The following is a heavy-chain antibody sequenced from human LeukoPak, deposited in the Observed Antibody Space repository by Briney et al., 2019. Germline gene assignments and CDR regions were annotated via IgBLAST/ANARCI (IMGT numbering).Heavy chain of an antibody. V-gene: IGHV3-11*04. CDR1: GFTFSDYC. CDR3: VRILEGYSYYMDA. Sequence: GRSLRLSCAASGFTFSDYCMAWIRQAPGKGLNWVSYISGSGTITYYADSLKGRFTISRDNAKNSLFLQMDSLRAEDTAVYYCVRILEGYSYYMDAWGKGTTVIVSS. CDR2: ISGSGTIT. J-gene: IGHJ6*03.